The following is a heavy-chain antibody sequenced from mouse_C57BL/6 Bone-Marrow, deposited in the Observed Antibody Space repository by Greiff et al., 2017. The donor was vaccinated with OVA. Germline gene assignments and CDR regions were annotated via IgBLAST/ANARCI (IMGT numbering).Heavy chain of an antibody. CDR1: GFTFSSYG. CDR2: ISSGGSYT. D-gene: IGHD3-3*01. J-gene: IGHJ4*01. Sequence: EVKVVESGGDLVKPGGSLKLSCAASGFTFSSYGMSWVRQTPDKRLEWVATISSGGSYTYYPDSVKGRFTISRDNAKNTLYLQMSSLKSEDTAMYYCARQGPGGMDYWGQGTSVTVSS. CDR3: ARQGPGGMDY. V-gene: IGHV5-6*01.